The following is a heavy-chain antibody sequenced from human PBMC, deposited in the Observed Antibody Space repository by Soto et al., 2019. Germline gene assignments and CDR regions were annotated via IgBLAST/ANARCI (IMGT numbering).Heavy chain of an antibody. Sequence: ASVKVSCKASGETFTSYGIHGVRQAPGQRLEWMGWINAANGDTKYSPKFQGRVTITRDTSASTAYMELSSLRSEDTAVYYCVRRHVSATGIDWLAPRGKGPLVSVS. J-gene: IGHJ5*02. V-gene: IGHV1-3*01. CDR2: INAANGDT. CDR1: GETFTSYG. D-gene: IGHD6-13*01. CDR3: VRRHVSATGIDWLAP.